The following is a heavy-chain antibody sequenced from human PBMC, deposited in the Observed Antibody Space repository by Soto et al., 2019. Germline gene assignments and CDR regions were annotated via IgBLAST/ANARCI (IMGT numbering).Heavy chain of an antibody. V-gene: IGHV3-30-3*01. D-gene: IGHD3-3*01. J-gene: IGHJ6*02. CDR2: ISYDGSNK. Sequence: PGGSLRLSCAASGFTFSSYAMHWVRQAPGKGLEWVAVISYDGSNKYYADSVKGRFTISRDNSKNTLYLQMNSLRAEDTAVYYCARDHRLTYDFWSGYYPKMRLNYGMDVWGQGTTVTVSS. CDR1: GFTFSSYA. CDR3: ARDHRLTYDFWSGYYPKMRLNYGMDV.